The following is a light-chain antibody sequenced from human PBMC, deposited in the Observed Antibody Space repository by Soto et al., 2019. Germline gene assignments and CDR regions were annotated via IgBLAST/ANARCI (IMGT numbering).Light chain of an antibody. J-gene: IGLJ2*01. Sequence: QPVLAQPPSASGTPGQRVTISCSGSNSNIGRNDVTWYQQVPGTAPQCLIYSNDQRPSGVPDRISGSRSGTSASLAISGLQSGDEAEYDCAAWDDTLRARVFGGGTKLTVL. V-gene: IGLV1-44*01. CDR1: NSNIGRND. CDR3: AAWDDTLRARV. CDR2: SND.